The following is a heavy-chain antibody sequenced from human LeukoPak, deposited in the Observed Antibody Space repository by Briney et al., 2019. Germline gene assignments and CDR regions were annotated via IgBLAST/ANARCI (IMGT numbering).Heavy chain of an antibody. CDR2: INAGNGNT. J-gene: IGHJ4*02. Sequence: ASVKVSCKASGYTFTSYAMHWVRQAPGQRLEWMGWINAGNGNTKYSQKFQDRVSITRDTSASTAYMELSSLRSEDTAVYYCARSSNTWLFDYWGQGTLVTVSS. D-gene: IGHD5-12*01. CDR3: ARSSNTWLFDY. CDR1: GYTFTSYA. V-gene: IGHV1-3*01.